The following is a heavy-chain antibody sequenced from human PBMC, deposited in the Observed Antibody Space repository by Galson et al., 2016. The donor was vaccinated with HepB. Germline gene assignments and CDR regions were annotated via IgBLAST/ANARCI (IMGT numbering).Heavy chain of an antibody. CDR2: IYPGDSDT. CDR3: ARRGVDSSGYYYSDAFDI. D-gene: IGHD3-22*01. V-gene: IGHV5-51*01. CDR1: GYSFFKYW. J-gene: IGHJ3*02. Sequence: QSGAEVKKPGESLKISCKGSGYSFFKYWIGWVRQMPGKGLQWMGIIYPGDSDTRYSPSFQGQVTISADWPISTAYLQWSSLKASDTAIYYCARRGVDSSGYYYSDAFDIWGQGTMITVSS.